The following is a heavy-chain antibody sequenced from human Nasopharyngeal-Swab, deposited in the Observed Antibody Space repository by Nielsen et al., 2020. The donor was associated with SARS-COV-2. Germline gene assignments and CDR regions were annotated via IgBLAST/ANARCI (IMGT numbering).Heavy chain of an antibody. CDR1: GGSISSGGYY. V-gene: IGHV4-31*03. CDR3: ARAPRKQLVITSFDY. Sequence: SETLSLTCTVSGGSISSGGYYWSWIRQHPGKGLEWIGYIYYSGSTYYNPSLKSRVTISVDTSKNQFSLKLSSVTAADTAVYYCARAPRKQLVITSFDYWGQGTLVTVSS. J-gene: IGHJ4*02. CDR2: IYYSGST. D-gene: IGHD3-9*01.